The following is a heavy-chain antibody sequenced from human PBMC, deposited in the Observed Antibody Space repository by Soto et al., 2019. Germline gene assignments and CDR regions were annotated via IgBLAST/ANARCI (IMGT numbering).Heavy chain of an antibody. CDR3: AKSAAGDGMDV. D-gene: IGHD3-10*01. V-gene: IGHV3-30*18. CDR1: GFTFSSYG. Sequence: QVQLVESGGGVVQPGRSLRLSCAASGFTFSSYGMHWVRQAPGKGLEWVAVISYDGCNKYYADSVKGRFTISRDNSKNTLYLQMNSLRAEDTAVYYCAKSAAGDGMDVWGQGTTVTVSS. J-gene: IGHJ6*02. CDR2: ISYDGCNK.